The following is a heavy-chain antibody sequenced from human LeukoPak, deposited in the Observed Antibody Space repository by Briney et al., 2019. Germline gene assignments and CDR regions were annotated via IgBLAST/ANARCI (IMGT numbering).Heavy chain of an antibody. V-gene: IGHV4-39*07. CDR2: INHSGST. CDR3: AGGRGELSNRNWFDP. D-gene: IGHD3-16*02. Sequence: SGPALVKPTQTLTLTCTFSGFSLSTSGMCVSWIRQPPGKGLEWIGEINHSGSTNYNPSLKSRVTISVDTSKNQFSLKLSSVTAAYTAVYYCAGGRGELSNRNWFDPWGQGTLVTVSS. CDR1: GFSLSTSGM. J-gene: IGHJ5*02.